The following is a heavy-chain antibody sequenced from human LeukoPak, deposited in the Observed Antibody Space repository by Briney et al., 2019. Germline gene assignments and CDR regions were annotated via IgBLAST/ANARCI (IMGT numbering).Heavy chain of an antibody. Sequence: PGGSLRLSCAASGFTFSTYCMSWVRQAPGKGLEWVANINQDGSETHSVDSVKGRFTVSRDNARNSLYLQMNSLRAEDTAVYYCARDQTGQAWVYWGQGTLVSASS. D-gene: IGHD3-16*01. V-gene: IGHV3-7*04. CDR1: GFTFSTYC. CDR2: INQDGSET. J-gene: IGHJ4*02. CDR3: ARDQTGQAWVY.